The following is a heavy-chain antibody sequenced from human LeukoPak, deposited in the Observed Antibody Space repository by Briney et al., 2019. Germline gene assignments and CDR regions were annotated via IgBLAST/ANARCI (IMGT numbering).Heavy chain of an antibody. J-gene: IGHJ4*02. CDR3: ARDCSGDGCPFDY. CDR2: FIPIFGTA. D-gene: IGHD2-15*01. V-gene: IGHV1-69*13. Sequence: ASVKVSCKASGGTFSSYAISWVRQAPGQGLEWMGGFIPIFGTANYAQKFQGRVTITADESTSTAYMELSSLRSEDTAVYYCARDCSGDGCPFDYWGQGTLVTVSS. CDR1: GGTFSSYA.